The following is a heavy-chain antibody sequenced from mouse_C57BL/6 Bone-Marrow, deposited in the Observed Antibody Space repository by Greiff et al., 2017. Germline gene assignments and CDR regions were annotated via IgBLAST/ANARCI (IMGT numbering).Heavy chain of an antibody. D-gene: IGHD2-2*01. V-gene: IGHV1-76*01. CDR3: ARGGVTTTAAWFAY. CDR1: GYTFTDYY. Sequence: VQLQQSGAELVRPGASVKLSCKASGYTFTDYYINWVKQRPGQGLEWIARIYPGSGNTYYNEKFKGKATLTAEKSSSTAYMQLSSLTSEDSAVYFCARGGVTTTAAWFAYWGQGTLVTVSA. J-gene: IGHJ3*01. CDR2: IYPGSGNT.